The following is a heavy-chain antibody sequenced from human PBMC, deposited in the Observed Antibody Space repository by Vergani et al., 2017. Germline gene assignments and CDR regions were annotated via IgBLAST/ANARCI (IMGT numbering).Heavy chain of an antibody. J-gene: IGHJ4*02. CDR2: IIPILGIA. CDR3: ASLIAVAGGDY. Sequence: QVQLVQSGAEVKKPGSSVKVSCKASGGTFSSYAISWVRQAPGQGREWMGRIIPILGIANYAQKFQGRVTITADKSTSTAYMELSSLRSEDTAVYYCASLIAVAGGDYWGQGTLVTVSS. CDR1: GGTFSSYA. V-gene: IGHV1-69*04. D-gene: IGHD6-19*01.